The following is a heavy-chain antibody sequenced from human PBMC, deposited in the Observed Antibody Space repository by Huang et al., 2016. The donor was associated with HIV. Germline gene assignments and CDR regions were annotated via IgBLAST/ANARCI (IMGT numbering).Heavy chain of an antibody. J-gene: IGHJ4*02. CDR3: ARVGPNSSGWYSFTYFFDF. CDR2: IDYSGSA. CDR1: GGSISNYY. D-gene: IGHD6-19*01. V-gene: IGHV4-59*01. Sequence: QVQLQESGPGLVKPSETLSLTCTVSGGSISNYYWSWIRQPPGKGLEWSGCIDYSGSANSNPSLRSRVTISVDTSKNQFSLNLSSVTAADTAVYYCARVGPNSSGWYSFTYFFDFWGQGTLVTVSS.